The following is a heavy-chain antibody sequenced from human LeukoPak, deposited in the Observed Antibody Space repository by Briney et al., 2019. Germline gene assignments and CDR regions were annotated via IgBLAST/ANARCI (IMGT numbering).Heavy chain of an antibody. D-gene: IGHD3-22*01. Sequence: GGSLRLSCAAPGFTFSSYNMNWVRQAPGKGLEWVSSISSSSSYIYYTDSVKGRFTISRDNAKNSLYLQMNSLRAEDTAVYFCARDYYYSSGHNWFDPWGQGTLVTVSS. CDR3: ARDYYYSSGHNWFDP. V-gene: IGHV3-21*01. J-gene: IGHJ5*02. CDR1: GFTFSSYN. CDR2: ISSSSSYI.